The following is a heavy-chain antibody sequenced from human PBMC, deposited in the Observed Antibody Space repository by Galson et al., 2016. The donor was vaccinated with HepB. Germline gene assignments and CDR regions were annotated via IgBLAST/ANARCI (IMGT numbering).Heavy chain of an antibody. CDR2: INNDGSSS. CDR1: GFTFNDYW. J-gene: IGHJ3*02. Sequence: SLRLSCAASGFTFNDYWMHWVRQAPGRGLDWVSRINNDGSSSTYADSVKGRFTISRDNAKNTLYLQMNSLRAEDTTVYYCVRDMYGSYFAFDIWGQWTMVTISS. D-gene: IGHD1-26*01. CDR3: VRDMYGSYFAFDI. V-gene: IGHV3-74*01.